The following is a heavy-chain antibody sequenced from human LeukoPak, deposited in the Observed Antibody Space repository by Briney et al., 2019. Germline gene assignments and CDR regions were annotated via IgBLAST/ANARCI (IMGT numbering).Heavy chain of an antibody. CDR1: GFTFSSYA. D-gene: IGHD3-16*01. CDR2: ISYDGSNR. V-gene: IGHV3-30*04. J-gene: IGHJ4*02. CDR3: ARDRPGGIDY. Sequence: GGSLRLSCAASGFTFSSYAMHWVRQAPGKGLEWVAVISYDGSNRYYADSVKGRFTISRDNSKNTLYLQMNSLRAEDTAVYYCARDRPGGIDYWGQGTLVTVSS.